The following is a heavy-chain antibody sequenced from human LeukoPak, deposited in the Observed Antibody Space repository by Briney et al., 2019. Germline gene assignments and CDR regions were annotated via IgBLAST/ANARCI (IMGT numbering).Heavy chain of an antibody. CDR3: ARAGYSSGWYYFDY. J-gene: IGHJ4*02. CDR1: GYTFTSYG. V-gene: IGHV1-46*01. D-gene: IGHD6-19*01. CDR2: INPSGGST. Sequence: ASVKVSCKASGYTFTSYGISWVRQAPGQGLEWMGIINPSGGSTSYAQKFQGRVTMTRDTSTSTVYMEPSSLRSEDTAVYYCARAGYSSGWYYFDYWGQGTLVTVSS.